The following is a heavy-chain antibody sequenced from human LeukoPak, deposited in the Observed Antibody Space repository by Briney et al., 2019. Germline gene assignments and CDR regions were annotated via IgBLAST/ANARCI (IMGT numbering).Heavy chain of an antibody. D-gene: IGHD4-17*01. J-gene: IGHJ4*02. V-gene: IGHV3-23*01. Sequence: GGSLRLSCAASGFTFSSYAMSWVRQAPGKGLEWVSAISGSGGSTYYADSVKGRFTISRDNSKNTLYLQIDSLTVEDTAVYYCVKPSGDYDYFDSWGQGAQVTVSS. CDR3: VKPSGDYDYFDS. CDR1: GFTFSSYA. CDR2: ISGSGGST.